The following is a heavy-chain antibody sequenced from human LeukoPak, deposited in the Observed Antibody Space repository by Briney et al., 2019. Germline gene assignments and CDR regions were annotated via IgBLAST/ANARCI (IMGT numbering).Heavy chain of an antibody. CDR3: ARRGYDSSGYYHNY. D-gene: IGHD3-22*01. J-gene: IGHJ4*02. V-gene: IGHV4-39*01. CDR1: GGSISSSSYY. Sequence: SETLSLTCTVSGGSISSSSYYWGWIRQPPGKGLEWIGSIYYSGSTYYNPSLKSRVTISVDTSKNQFSLKLSSVTAADTAVYYCARRGYDSSGYYHNYWGQGTLVTVSS. CDR2: IYYSGST.